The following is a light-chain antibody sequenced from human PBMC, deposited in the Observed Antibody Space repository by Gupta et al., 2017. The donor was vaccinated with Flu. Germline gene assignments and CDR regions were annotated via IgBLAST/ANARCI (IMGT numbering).Light chain of an antibody. Sequence: AIQMTQSPSSLSASVGDRVTITCRASQGIRNDLGWYQQKPGKAPKLLIYAASSLQSVVPSRFSGSGFGTDFTLTIRSLQSEDFATYYCLQDSNFPWTFGQGTKVEIK. CDR1: QGIRND. CDR2: AAS. J-gene: IGKJ1*01. CDR3: LQDSNFPWT. V-gene: IGKV1-6*01.